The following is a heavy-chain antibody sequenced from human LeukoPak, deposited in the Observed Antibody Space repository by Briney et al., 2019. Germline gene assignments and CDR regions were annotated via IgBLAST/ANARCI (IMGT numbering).Heavy chain of an antibody. CDR3: ARDQEAFDY. CDR1: GYSFTSNY. Sequence: ASVKVSCKASGYSFTSNYIHWVRQAPGQGLEWMGMIYPSDGSTSYAQKFQGRVTGTRDTSTSTVHMELSGLRSEDTAVYYCARDQEAFDYWGRGTLVTVSS. CDR2: IYPSDGST. J-gene: IGHJ4*02. V-gene: IGHV1-46*01.